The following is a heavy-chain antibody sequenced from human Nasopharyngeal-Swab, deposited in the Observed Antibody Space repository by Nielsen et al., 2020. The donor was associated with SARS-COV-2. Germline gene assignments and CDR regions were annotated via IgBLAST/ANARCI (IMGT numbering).Heavy chain of an antibody. CDR1: GYTFTSYG. CDR2: ISAYNGNT. CDR3: AREAYDVWSGYYVHYYMDV. Sequence: ASVKVSCKASGYTFTSYGISWVRQAPGQGLEWMGWISAYNGNTNYAQKLQGRVTMTTDTSTSTAYMELRSLRSDDTAVYYCAREAYDVWSGYYVHYYMDVWGKGTTVTVSS. D-gene: IGHD3-3*01. J-gene: IGHJ6*03. V-gene: IGHV1-18*01.